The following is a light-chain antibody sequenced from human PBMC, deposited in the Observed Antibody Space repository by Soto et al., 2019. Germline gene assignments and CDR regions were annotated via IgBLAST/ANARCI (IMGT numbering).Light chain of an antibody. CDR1: QSVGRN. CDR2: GAS. V-gene: IGKV3-15*01. CDR3: QHYGDWPPYT. Sequence: EIVMTQSPATLSVSPGERATLSCRASQSVGRNLAWYQQKPGQAPRLLISGASTRATDIPARFSGSGSGTDFTLTISSLQPEDFAVYYCQHYGDWPPYTFGQGTNLDI. J-gene: IGKJ2*01.